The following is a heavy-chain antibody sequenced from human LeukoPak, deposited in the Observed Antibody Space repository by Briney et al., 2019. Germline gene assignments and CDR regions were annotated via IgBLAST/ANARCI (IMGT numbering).Heavy chain of an antibody. J-gene: IGHJ4*02. D-gene: IGHD3-22*01. V-gene: IGHV4-59*01. CDR2: IYYSGST. Sequence: SSETLSLTCSVSDGSLSSYYWSWIRQPPGKGLEWIGYIYYSGSTKYNPSLKSRVTTSVDMSKNHFYLKLGSVTAADTAVYYCARERYYDSGGYFGGYFDNWGQGTLVTVSS. CDR1: DGSLSSYY. CDR3: ARERYYDSGGYFGGYFDN.